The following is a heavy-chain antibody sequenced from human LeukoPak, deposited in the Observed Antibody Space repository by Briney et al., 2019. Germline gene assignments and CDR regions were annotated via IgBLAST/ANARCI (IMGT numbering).Heavy chain of an antibody. V-gene: IGHV1-24*01. CDR1: GYTLTELS. CDR3: ATYYYDSSGYWLREKGFDY. D-gene: IGHD3-22*01. CDR2: FDPEDGET. Sequence: ASVKVSCRVSGYTLTELSMHWVRQAPGKGLEWMGGFDPEDGETIYAQKFQGRVTMTEDTSTDTAYMELSSLRSEDTAVYYCATYYYDSSGYWLREKGFDYWGQGTLVTVSS. J-gene: IGHJ4*02.